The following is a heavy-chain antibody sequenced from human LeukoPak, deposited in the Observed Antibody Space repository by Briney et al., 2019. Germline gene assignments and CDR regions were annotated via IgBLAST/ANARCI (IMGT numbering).Heavy chain of an antibody. CDR1: GFTFGDYA. CDR2: ISSSSSTI. V-gene: IGHV3-48*02. D-gene: IGHD2-15*01. J-gene: IGHJ1*01. Sequence: PGGSLRLSCTASGFTFGDYAMSWVRQAPGKGLEWVSYISSSSSTIYYADSVKGRFTISRDNAKSSLYLQMNSLRDEDTAVYFCARGVVGYCSGGSCYGYFQHWGQGTLVTVSS. CDR3: ARGVVGYCSGGSCYGYFQH.